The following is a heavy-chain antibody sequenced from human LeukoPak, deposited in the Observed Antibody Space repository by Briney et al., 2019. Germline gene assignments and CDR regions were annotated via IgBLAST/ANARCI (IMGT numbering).Heavy chain of an antibody. CDR1: GGSPSSGVYY. D-gene: IGHD5-12*01. CDR3: AGYVDLVATDRGPYYYYGMDV. Sequence: SQTLSLTCPVSGGSPSSGVYYWSWIREPPGKGLEWIGYIYYSGCTYYNPFHKSRVTISVATSKNQFSLKLSSVTAADTAVYYCAGYVDLVATDRGPYYYYGMDVWGQGTTVTVSS. V-gene: IGHV4-30-4*01. CDR2: IYYSGCT. J-gene: IGHJ6*02.